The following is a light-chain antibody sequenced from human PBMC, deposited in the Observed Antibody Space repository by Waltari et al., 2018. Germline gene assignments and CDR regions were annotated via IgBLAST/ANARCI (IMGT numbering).Light chain of an antibody. V-gene: IGKV2-28*01. CDR2: LGS. J-gene: IGKJ4*01. Sequence: DIVMTQSPLSLPVTPGEPASISCRSSQGLLHSNGYNYLDWYLQKPGQSPQLLIYLGSNRASGVPDRFSGSGSGTDFTLKISRVEAEDVGVYYCMQALQTPLTFGGGTKVEIK. CDR3: MQALQTPLT. CDR1: QGLLHSNGYNY.